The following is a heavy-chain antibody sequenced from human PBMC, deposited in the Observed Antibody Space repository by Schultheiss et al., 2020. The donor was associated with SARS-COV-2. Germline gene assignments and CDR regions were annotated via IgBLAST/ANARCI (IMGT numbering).Heavy chain of an antibody. J-gene: IGHJ5*02. CDR1: GGSFSGYY. V-gene: IGHV4-34*01. CDR2: INHSGST. CDR3: ARGGGIAARPVWIDP. D-gene: IGHD6-6*01. Sequence: SETLSLTCAVYGGSFSGYYWSWIRQPPGKGLDWIGEINHSGSTNYNPSLKSRVTISVDTSKNQFSLKLSSVTAADTAVYYCARGGGIAARPVWIDPWGHGGLVTVAS.